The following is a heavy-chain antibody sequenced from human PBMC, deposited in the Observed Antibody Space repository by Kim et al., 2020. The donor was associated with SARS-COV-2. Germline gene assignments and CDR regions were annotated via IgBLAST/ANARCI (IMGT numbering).Heavy chain of an antibody. D-gene: IGHD3-22*01. V-gene: IGHV5-10-1*01. J-gene: IGHJ3*02. Sequence: GESLKISFKGSGYSFTSYWISWVRQMPGKGLEWMGRIDPSDSYTNYSPSFQGHVTISADKSISTAYLQWSSLKASDTAMYYCARLHYDSSGYYHDAFDIWGQGTMVTVSS. CDR2: IDPSDSYT. CDR1: GYSFTSYW. CDR3: ARLHYDSSGYYHDAFDI.